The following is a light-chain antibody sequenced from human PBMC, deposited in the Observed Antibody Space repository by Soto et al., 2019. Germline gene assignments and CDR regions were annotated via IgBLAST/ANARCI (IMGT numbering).Light chain of an antibody. CDR3: QQYNNWPIT. CDR1: QSVSSN. Sequence: EIVMTQSPATLSVSPGERATLSCRASQSVSSNLAWYQQKPGQAPRLLIYGASTRATGITARFSGSGSGKEFTLTISSLQSEDFAVYYCQQYNNWPITFGQGTRLEIK. CDR2: GAS. V-gene: IGKV3-15*01. J-gene: IGKJ5*01.